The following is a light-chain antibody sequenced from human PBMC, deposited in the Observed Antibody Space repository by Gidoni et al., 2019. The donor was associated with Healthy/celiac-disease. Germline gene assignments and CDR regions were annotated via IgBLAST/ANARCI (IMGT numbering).Light chain of an antibody. CDR3: QQRSNWPT. J-gene: IGKJ4*01. Sequence: EIVLTQSPATLSLSPGERATLSCRASQSFSSYLAWYQQKPGQAHRLLIYDASNRATGIPARFSGSGSATDFTLTISRLAPEYFAVYYRQQRSNWPTFGRGTKVEIK. V-gene: IGKV3-11*01. CDR1: QSFSSY. CDR2: DAS.